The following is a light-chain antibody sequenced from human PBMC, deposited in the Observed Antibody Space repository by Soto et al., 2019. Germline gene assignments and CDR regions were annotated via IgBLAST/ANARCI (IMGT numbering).Light chain of an antibody. CDR3: MQGQQMPYT. V-gene: IGKV2-28*01. Sequence: DIVMTQAPLSLPVTPGEPASISCKSSQRLEERNGHHYLDWYLQRPGQSPQLLIYLGSSRASGVPDRFSGSGSGTDFTLKISRVEAEDVGVYYCMQGQQMPYTFGQGTKLEI. CDR1: QRLEERNGHHY. J-gene: IGKJ2*01. CDR2: LGS.